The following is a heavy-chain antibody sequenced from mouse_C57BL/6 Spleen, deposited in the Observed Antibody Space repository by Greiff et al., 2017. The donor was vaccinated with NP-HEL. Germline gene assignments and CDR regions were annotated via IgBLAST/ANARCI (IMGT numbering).Heavy chain of an antibody. V-gene: IGHV1-69*01. Sequence: QVQLQQPGAELVMPGASVKLSCKASGYTFTSYWMHWVKQRPGQGLEWIGEIDPSDSYTNYNQKFKGKSTLTVDKSSSTAYMQLSSLTSEDSAVYYCARSRGYYAMDYWGQGTSVTVSS. CDR1: GYTFTSYW. CDR3: ARSRGYYAMDY. CDR2: IDPSDSYT. D-gene: IGHD3-1*01. J-gene: IGHJ4*01.